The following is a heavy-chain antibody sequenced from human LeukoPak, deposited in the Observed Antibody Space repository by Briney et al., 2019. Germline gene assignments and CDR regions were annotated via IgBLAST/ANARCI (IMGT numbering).Heavy chain of an antibody. CDR3: AKDGIRYYYDSSGYYGDY. CDR2: ITYGGSNE. Sequence: GRPLRLSCAASGFSFSSYGMHWVRQAPGKGLEWVAVITYGGSNEYYADSVKGRFTISRDNSKNTLYLQMTSLRAEDTAVYYCAKDGIRYYYDSSGYYGDYWGQGTLVTVSS. CDR1: GFSFSSYG. D-gene: IGHD3-22*01. V-gene: IGHV3-30*18. J-gene: IGHJ4*02.